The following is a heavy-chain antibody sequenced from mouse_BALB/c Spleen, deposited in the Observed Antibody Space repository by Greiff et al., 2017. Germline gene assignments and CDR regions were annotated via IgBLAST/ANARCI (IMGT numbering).Heavy chain of an antibody. CDR1: GFTFSSFG. J-gene: IGHJ1*01. CDR3: ARRGNYGSSYWYFDV. D-gene: IGHD1-1*01. CDR2: ISSGSSTI. Sequence: DVKLVESGGGLVQPGGSRKLSCAASGFTFSSFGMHWVRQAPEKGLEWVAYISSGSSTIYYADTVKGRFTISRDNPKNTLFLQMTSLRSEDTAMYYCARRGNYGSSYWYFDVWGAGTTVTVSS. V-gene: IGHV5-17*02.